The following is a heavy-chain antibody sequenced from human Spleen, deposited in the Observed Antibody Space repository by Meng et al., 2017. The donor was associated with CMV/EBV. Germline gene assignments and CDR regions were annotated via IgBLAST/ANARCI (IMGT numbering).Heavy chain of an antibody. CDR1: GFTFSSYA. J-gene: IGHJ5*02. CDR3: ARDSGSSSWFDP. V-gene: IGHV3-30-3*01. D-gene: IGHD3-10*01. Sequence: QVQLVESGGGVVQPGRSLRLACAASGFTFSSYAMHWVRQAPGKGLEWVAVISYDGSNKYYADSVKGRFTISRDNSKNTLYLQMNSLRAEDTAVYYCARDSGSSSWFDPWGQGTLVTVSS. CDR2: ISYDGSNK.